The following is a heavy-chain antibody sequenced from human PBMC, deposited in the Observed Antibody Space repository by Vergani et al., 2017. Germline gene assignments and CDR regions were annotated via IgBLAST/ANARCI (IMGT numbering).Heavy chain of an antibody. CDR2: IHHSGDT. V-gene: IGHV4-38-2*01. J-gene: IGHJ6*02. CDR3: ARHRGSGGFFPSSYFYGIAV. Sequence: QVQLQESGPGLVKPSETLTLTCDVSDSSIMTNPYWGWFRQSPGKGLGWIGCIHHSGDTHYNSSLKSRVSISIVSSSKFSLSLTSVTAADTAIYYCARHRGSGGFFPSSYFYGIAVWGHGTTITVSS. CDR1: DSSIMTNPY. D-gene: IGHD3-10*01.